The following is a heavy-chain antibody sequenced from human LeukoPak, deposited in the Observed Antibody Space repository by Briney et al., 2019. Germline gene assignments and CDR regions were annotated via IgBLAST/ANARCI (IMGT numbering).Heavy chain of an antibody. V-gene: IGHV4-59*01. CDR3: ARAHSGSYLPPWFDP. Sequence: NPSETLSLTCAVYGGSFSGYYWSWIRQPPGKGLEWIGYIYYSGSTNYNPSLKSRVTISVDTSKNQFSLKLSSVTAADTAVYYCARAHSGSYLPPWFDPWGQGTLVTVSS. CDR1: GGSFSGYY. D-gene: IGHD1-26*01. J-gene: IGHJ5*02. CDR2: IYYSGST.